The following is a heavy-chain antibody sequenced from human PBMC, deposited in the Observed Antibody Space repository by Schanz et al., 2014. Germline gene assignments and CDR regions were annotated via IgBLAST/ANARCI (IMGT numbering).Heavy chain of an antibody. CDR1: GYNITSND. CDR2: MNPNSGNP. D-gene: IGHD2-15*01. J-gene: IGHJ5*02. Sequence: QVQLVQSGAELRKPGTSVKVSCKASGYNITSNDVTWVRQATGQGLEWMGWMNPNSGNPGFAQKFQGRVTMTRNTSISTAYMELSSLRSEDTAVYYCARGRGCTGGSCYSWFDLWGQGTLVTVAS. V-gene: IGHV1-8*01. CDR3: ARGRGCTGGSCYSWFDL.